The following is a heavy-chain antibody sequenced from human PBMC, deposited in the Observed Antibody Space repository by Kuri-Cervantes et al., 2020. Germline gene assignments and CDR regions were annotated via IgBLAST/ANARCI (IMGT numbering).Heavy chain of an antibody. J-gene: IGHJ3*02. CDR2: IYPGDSDT. V-gene: IGHV5-51*01. CDR1: GFTFSDHY. CDR3: ARLGYSSGWSMGAFDI. Sequence: GGSLRLSCAASGFTFSDHYMDWVRQAPGKGLEWMGIIYPGDSDTRYSPSFQGQVTISADKSISTAYLQWSSLKASDTAMYYCARLGYSSGWSMGAFDIWGQGTMVTVSS. D-gene: IGHD6-19*01.